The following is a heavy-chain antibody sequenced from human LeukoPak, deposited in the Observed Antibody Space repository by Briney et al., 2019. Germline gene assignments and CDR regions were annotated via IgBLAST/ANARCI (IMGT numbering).Heavy chain of an antibody. V-gene: IGHV3-33*01. CDR3: ARVGVGGDYFDY. CDR1: GFTFSSYG. D-gene: IGHD2-15*01. Sequence: GGSLRLSCAASGFTFSSYGMHWVRQAPGKGLEWVAVIWYDGSNKYYADSVKGRFTISRDNSKNTLYLQMNSLRAKDTAVYYCARVGVGGDYFDYWGQGTLVTVSS. CDR2: IWYDGSNK. J-gene: IGHJ4*02.